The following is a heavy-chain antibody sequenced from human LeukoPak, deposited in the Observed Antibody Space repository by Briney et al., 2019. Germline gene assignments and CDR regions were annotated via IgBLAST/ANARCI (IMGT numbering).Heavy chain of an antibody. CDR2: IYYSGST. CDR3: ARPGQRGAFDI. D-gene: IGHD3-16*01. V-gene: IGHV4-39*01. J-gene: IGHJ3*02. CDR1: GGSISSSSYY. Sequence: SETLSLTCTVSGGSISSSSYYWGWIRQPPGKGLEWIGSIYYSGSTYYNPSLKSRVTISVDTSKNQFSLKLSSVTAADTAVYYCARPGQRGAFDIWGQGTMVTVSS.